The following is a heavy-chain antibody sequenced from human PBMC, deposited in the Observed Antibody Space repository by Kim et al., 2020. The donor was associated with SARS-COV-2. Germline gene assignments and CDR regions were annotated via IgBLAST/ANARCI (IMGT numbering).Heavy chain of an antibody. CDR3: TRGKTESRINMVRGVVNHYYKYYRMDV. J-gene: IGHJ6*02. CDR2: ISISGGSI. CDR1: GFTLSNHE. Sequence: GGSLRLSCAASGFTLSNHEMNWVRQAPGKGLEWLSYISISGGSISYADSVKGRFTISRDNAKNSLYLQVNSLRAEDTAVYYCTRGKTESRINMVRGVVNHYYKYYRMDVWGHGTTVTVSS. D-gene: IGHD3-10*01. V-gene: IGHV3-48*03.